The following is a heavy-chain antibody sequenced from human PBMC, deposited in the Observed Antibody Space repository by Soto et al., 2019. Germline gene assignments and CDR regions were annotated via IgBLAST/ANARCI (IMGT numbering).Heavy chain of an antibody. Sequence: QVQLQESGPGLVKPSQTLSLTCTVSGDSIRSGDHFWSWIRQPPGNGLEWIGSLSYSGSTYYSPSLKSRVTISVDTSKNQFSLKLNSVTAADTAVYFCARGGYIYAGNRWFDPWGQGTLVTVST. D-gene: IGHD5-18*01. CDR2: LSYSGST. J-gene: IGHJ5*02. CDR1: GDSIRSGDHF. V-gene: IGHV4-30-4*01. CDR3: ARGGYIYAGNRWFDP.